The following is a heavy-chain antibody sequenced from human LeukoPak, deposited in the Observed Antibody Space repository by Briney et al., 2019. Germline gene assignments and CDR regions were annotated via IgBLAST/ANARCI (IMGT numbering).Heavy chain of an antibody. Sequence: SETLSLTCTLSGGSISTYYWSWIRQPPGKGLEWIGYIHHSGSTNYNPSLKSRVTISVDTSKNQFSLKLSSVTAADAAVYYCARGGGYASPIGYWGQGALVTVSS. V-gene: IGHV4-59*01. CDR1: GGSISTYY. J-gene: IGHJ4*02. CDR3: ARGGGYASPIGY. CDR2: IHHSGST. D-gene: IGHD5-12*01.